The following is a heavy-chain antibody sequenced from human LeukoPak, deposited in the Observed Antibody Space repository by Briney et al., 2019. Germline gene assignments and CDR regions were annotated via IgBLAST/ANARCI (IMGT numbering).Heavy chain of an antibody. CDR3: VTLGWFGEAYGMDV. J-gene: IGHJ6*02. CDR1: GYTLTELS. D-gene: IGHD3-10*01. Sequence: APVKVSCTVSGYTLTELSIHWVRQAPGKGLEWMARFDPEDGETIYAQTFQGRGTMAEDTSTDSAYMELSSLRSEDAAVYYCVTLGWFGEAYGMDVWGQGTTVTVSS. CDR2: FDPEDGET. V-gene: IGHV1-24*01.